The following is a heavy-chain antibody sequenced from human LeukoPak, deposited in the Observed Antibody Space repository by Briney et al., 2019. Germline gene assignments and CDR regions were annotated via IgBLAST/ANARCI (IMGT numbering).Heavy chain of an antibody. V-gene: IGHV3-30*02. D-gene: IGHD2-2*01. CDR3: AKDDIVVVPAAMHYYYMDV. CDR1: GFTFSGYG. J-gene: IGHJ6*03. CDR2: IRYDGSNK. Sequence: GGSLRLSCAASGFTFSGYGMHWVRQAPGKGLEWVAFIRYDGSNKYYADSVKGRFAISRDNSKNTLYLQMNSLRAEDTAVYYCAKDDIVVVPAAMHYYYMDVWGKGTTVTVSS.